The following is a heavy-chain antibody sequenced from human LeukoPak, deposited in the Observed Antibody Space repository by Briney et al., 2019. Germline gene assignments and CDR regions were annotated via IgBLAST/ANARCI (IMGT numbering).Heavy chain of an antibody. D-gene: IGHD6-19*01. CDR3: AKMPVSYSSGWSTFDY. J-gene: IGHJ4*02. CDR2: ICADDGDT. V-gene: IGHV3-23*01. CDR1: TFTFSSYA. Sequence: PGGSLRLSCAASTFTFSSYAMSWVRQAPGKGLEWVSAICADDGDTYYADSVKGRFTISRDNSKNTLYLQMNSLRAEDTAVYYCAKMPVSYSSGWSTFDYWGQGNLVTVSS.